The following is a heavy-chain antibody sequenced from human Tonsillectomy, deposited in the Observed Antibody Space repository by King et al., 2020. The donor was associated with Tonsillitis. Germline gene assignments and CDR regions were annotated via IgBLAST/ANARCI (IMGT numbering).Heavy chain of an antibody. CDR3: ARGGAARPDY. D-gene: IGHD6-6*01. J-gene: IGHJ4*02. V-gene: IGHV3-48*01. CDR1: VFTFSAYG. CDR2: ISSGSGAK. Sequence: VQLVESGGGLVQPGGSLRLSCAASVFTFSAYGMNWVRQATGKRLEWVAYISSGSGAKNYADSVKEPFTISRDNAKNSLYLQMNSLRADDTAVYYCARGGAARPDYWGQGTLVTVSS.